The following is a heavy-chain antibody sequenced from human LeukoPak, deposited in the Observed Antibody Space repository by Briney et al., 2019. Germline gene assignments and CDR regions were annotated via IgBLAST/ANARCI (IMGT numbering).Heavy chain of an antibody. Sequence: SETLSLTCTASGGSISSSSAYWGWLPPPPGKGLVGIGSIYYSKNTYYNPSLKSRVAISADTSTNQFSLTLGSVSAADTAVYYCVSPRGFSYGYFDYWGQGTLVTVSS. CDR3: VSPRGFSYGYFDY. CDR2: IYYSKNT. J-gene: IGHJ4*02. CDR1: GGSISSSSAY. V-gene: IGHV4-39*01. D-gene: IGHD5-18*01.